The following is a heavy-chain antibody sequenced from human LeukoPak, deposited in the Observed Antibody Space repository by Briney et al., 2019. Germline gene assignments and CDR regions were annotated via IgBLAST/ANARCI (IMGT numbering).Heavy chain of an antibody. Sequence: PSETLSLTCAVYGGSFSGYYWSWIRQPPGKGLEWIGEINHSGSTNYNPSLKSRVTISVDTSKNQFSLELSSVTAADTAVYYCARRAPYYYGMDVWGQGTTVTVSS. CDR3: ARRAPYYYGMDV. J-gene: IGHJ6*02. CDR2: INHSGST. CDR1: GGSFSGYY. V-gene: IGHV4-34*01.